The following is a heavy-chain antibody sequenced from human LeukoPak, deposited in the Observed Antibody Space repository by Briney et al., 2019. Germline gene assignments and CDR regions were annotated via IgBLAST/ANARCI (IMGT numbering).Heavy chain of an antibody. CDR1: GYSISSGYY. D-gene: IGHD1-26*01. CDR3: ARDRGIVGALYYFDY. Sequence: SETLSLTCTVSGYSISSGYYWGWIRQPPGKGLEWIGSIYHSGSTYYNPSLKSRVTISVDTSKNQFSLKLSSVTAADTAVYYCARDRGIVGALYYFDYWGQGTLVTVSS. CDR2: IYHSGST. V-gene: IGHV4-38-2*02. J-gene: IGHJ4*02.